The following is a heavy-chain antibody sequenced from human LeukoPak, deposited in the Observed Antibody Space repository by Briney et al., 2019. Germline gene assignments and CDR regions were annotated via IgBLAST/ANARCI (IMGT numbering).Heavy chain of an antibody. J-gene: IGHJ6*03. V-gene: IGHV1-69*05. Sequence: GASVKVSCKASGGTFSSYATSWVRQAPGQGLEWMGGIIPIFGTANYAQKFQGRVTITTDESTSTAYMELSSLRSEDTAVYCCARVIGDIAAAGTYYYYYMGVWGKGTTVTVSS. CDR1: GGTFSSYA. D-gene: IGHD6-13*01. CDR2: IIPIFGTA. CDR3: ARVIGDIAAAGTYYYYYMGV.